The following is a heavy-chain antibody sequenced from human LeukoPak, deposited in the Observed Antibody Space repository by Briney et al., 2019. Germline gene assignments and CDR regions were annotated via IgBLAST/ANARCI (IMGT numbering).Heavy chain of an antibody. CDR2: IYYSGST. V-gene: IGHV4-59*12. D-gene: IGHD6-6*01. CDR1: GGSINSYY. Sequence: SDTLSLTCTVSGGSINSYYWRWIRQPPGQGLEWIGYIYYSGSTNYNPSLKSRVTISVDTSKNQFSLRLSSVTAADTAVYYCARGGAARGVLYYMDVWGKGTTVTVSS. CDR3: ARGGAARGVLYYMDV. J-gene: IGHJ6*03.